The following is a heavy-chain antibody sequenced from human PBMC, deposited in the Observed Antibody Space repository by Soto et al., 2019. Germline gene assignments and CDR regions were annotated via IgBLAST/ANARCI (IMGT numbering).Heavy chain of an antibody. CDR1: GGSLSSYY. CDR2: IYTSGST. Sequence: LSLTCTVSGGSLSSYYWSWIRQPAGKGLEWIGRIYTSGSTNYNPSLKSRVTMSVDTSKNQFSLKLSSVTAANTAVYYCARDRGGSSWSPRWFDPWGQGTLVTVSS. V-gene: IGHV4-4*07. D-gene: IGHD6-13*01. CDR3: ARDRGGSSWSPRWFDP. J-gene: IGHJ5*02.